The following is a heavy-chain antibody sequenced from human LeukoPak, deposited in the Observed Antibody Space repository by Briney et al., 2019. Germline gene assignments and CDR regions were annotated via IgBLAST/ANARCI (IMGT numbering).Heavy chain of an antibody. D-gene: IGHD3-22*01. J-gene: IGHJ4*02. CDR3: ARATYYYDSRGYLLDY. V-gene: IGHV4-61*02. CDR1: GGSISSGGYY. CDR2: IYTSGTT. Sequence: PSQTLSLTCTVSGGSISSGGYYWSWIRQPAGKGLEWIGRIYTSGTTNYNPSLKSRVTISLDTSKNQLSLKLSSVTAADTALYYCARATYYYDSRGYLLDYWGQGTRVTVSS.